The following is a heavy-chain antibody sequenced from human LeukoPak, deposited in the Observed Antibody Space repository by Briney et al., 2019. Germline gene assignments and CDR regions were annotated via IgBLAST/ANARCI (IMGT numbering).Heavy chain of an antibody. V-gene: IGHV3-23*01. J-gene: IGHJ3*02. CDR1: GLTFISYA. CDR3: AKDLIAAAEVAFDI. Sequence: GGSLRLSCAASGLTFISYAMSWVRQAPGEGLECVSAISGSGGSTYYADSVKGRFTISSDNSKNTLYLQMNSMRAEDTAVYYCAKDLIAAAEVAFDIWGQGTMVTVSS. D-gene: IGHD6-13*01. CDR2: ISGSGGST.